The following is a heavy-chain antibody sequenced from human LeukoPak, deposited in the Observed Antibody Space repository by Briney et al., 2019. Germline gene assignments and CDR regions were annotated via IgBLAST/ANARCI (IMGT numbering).Heavy chain of an antibody. Sequence: GGSLRLSCVAAVFTFRNYGMHWVRQAPGKGLEWVALILYDGRKVYHADSVKGRFTISRDNSKNTLYLQMNSLRAEDTDLYYCARYDDYGGNNLDYWGQGTLVTVSS. J-gene: IGHJ4*02. CDR2: ILYDGRKV. V-gene: IGHV3-33*01. D-gene: IGHD4-23*01. CDR3: ARYDDYGGNNLDY. CDR1: VFTFRNYG.